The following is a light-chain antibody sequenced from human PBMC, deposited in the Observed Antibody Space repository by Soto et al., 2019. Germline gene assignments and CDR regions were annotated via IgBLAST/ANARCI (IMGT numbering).Light chain of an antibody. J-gene: IGKJ4*01. CDR1: QDISKY. V-gene: IGKV1-33*01. CDR3: QQYDNLLALT. CDR2: DAS. Sequence: DIQMTQSPSSLSASVGDRVTIACQASQDISKYLNWYQFRPGQAPKLLIYDASNLETGVPSRFRGSGSETHFTLTIISLQPEDVATYYCQQYDNLLALTFGGGTKVQIK.